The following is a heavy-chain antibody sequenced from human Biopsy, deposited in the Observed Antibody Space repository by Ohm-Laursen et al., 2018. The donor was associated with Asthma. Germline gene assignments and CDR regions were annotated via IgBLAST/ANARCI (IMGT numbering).Heavy chain of an antibody. J-gene: IGHJ6*02. V-gene: IGHV4-34*12. Sequence: TLSLTCAVYGGSFSGYYWNWIRQPPGKGLEWIAYLFHSGTTYYNPSLKSRVTISVDTSKNQFSLKLSSVTAADTAVYYCARSAKTIFGVVMGSYYYGMDVWGQGTTVTVSS. CDR3: ARSAKTIFGVVMGSYYYGMDV. CDR2: LFHSGTT. D-gene: IGHD3-3*01. CDR1: GGSFSGYY.